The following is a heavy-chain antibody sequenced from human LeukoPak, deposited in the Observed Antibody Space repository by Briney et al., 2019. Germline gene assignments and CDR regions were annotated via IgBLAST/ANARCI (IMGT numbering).Heavy chain of an antibody. CDR2: INRDGSST. J-gene: IGHJ3*01. Sequence: PRGSLRLSCAASGFTFSNYWMHWVRQAPGKGRVWDSRINRDGSSTDYLDSVRGRFTISRDNARNTLYLQMNSLRAENTAVYYCARVPCVFELWGQGTMVTVSS. V-gene: IGHV3-74*01. CDR1: GFTFSNYW. CDR3: ARVPCVFEL.